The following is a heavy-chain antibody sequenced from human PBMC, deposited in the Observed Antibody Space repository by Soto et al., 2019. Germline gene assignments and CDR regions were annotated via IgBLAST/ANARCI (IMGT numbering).Heavy chain of an antibody. CDR3: ARKIYHRFDP. J-gene: IGHJ5*02. V-gene: IGHV3-23*01. CDR1: GFAFNTYA. D-gene: IGHD2-2*01. CDR2: ISVSGDKT. Sequence: EVQLSESGGGLVQPGGSQRLSCTASGFAFNTYAMTWVRQAPGKGLEWVSAISVSGDKTYYAESVRGRFAISRDNSQNILFLQMNALRADDTALYYCARKIYHRFDPWGQGTLLIVSS.